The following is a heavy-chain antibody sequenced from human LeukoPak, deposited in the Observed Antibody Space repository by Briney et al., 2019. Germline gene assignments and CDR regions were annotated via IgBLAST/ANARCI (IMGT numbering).Heavy chain of an antibody. V-gene: IGHV3-30-3*01. CDR1: RFTFSSYA. J-gene: IGHJ2*01. CDR3: ARPVVTAIMIAWYFDL. Sequence: GRSLRLSCAASRFTFSSYAMHWVRQAPGTGLEWVEVISYDGSNKYYADSVKGRFTISRDNSKNTLYLQMNSLRAEDTAVYYCARPVVTAIMIAWYFDLWGRGTLVTVSS. D-gene: IGHD2-21*02. CDR2: ISYDGSNK.